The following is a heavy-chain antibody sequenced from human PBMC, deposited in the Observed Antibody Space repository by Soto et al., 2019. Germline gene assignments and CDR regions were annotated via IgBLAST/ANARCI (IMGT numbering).Heavy chain of an antibody. CDR1: GFNFNSYT. CDR2: ISSSGYI. V-gene: IGHV3-21*03. Sequence: SGGSLRLSCAASGFNFNSYTINWVRQAPGKRLEWLSSISSSGYIFSTDSMRGRFTISRDNAKNSVYLQMNSLKAEDTAVYYCTTSYIAAAAHYYYYGMDVWGQGTTVTVSS. CDR3: TTSYIAAAAHYYYYGMDV. D-gene: IGHD6-13*01. J-gene: IGHJ6*02.